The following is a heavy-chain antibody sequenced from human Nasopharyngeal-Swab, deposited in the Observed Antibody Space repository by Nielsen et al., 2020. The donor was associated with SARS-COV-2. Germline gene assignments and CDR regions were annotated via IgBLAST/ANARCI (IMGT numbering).Heavy chain of an antibody. J-gene: IGHJ6*02. Sequence: GESLKISCAASGFTFSSYSMNWVRQAPGKGLEWVSSISSSSSYIYYADSVKGRFTISRDNAKNSLYLQMNSLRAEDTAVYYCARGYYGSGSYLYYYGMDVWGQGTTVTVSS. D-gene: IGHD3-10*01. CDR2: ISSSSSYI. CDR1: GFTFSSYS. CDR3: ARGYYGSGSYLYYYGMDV. V-gene: IGHV3-21*01.